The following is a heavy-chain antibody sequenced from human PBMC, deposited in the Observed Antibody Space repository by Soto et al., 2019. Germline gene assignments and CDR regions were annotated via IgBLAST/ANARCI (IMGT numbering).Heavy chain of an antibody. V-gene: IGHV4-61*05. CDR3: AKDPTSYDSSAQFDS. CDR1: GGSISSSSYY. J-gene: IGHJ4*02. Sequence: SETLSLTCTVSGGSISSSSYYWGWIRQPPGKGLEWIGCIYYSGSTNYNPSLQSRVTISRDNSNNTLYLQMNSLRAEDTAVYYCAKDPTSYDSSAQFDSWGQGTLVTVSS. CDR2: IYYSGST. D-gene: IGHD3-22*01.